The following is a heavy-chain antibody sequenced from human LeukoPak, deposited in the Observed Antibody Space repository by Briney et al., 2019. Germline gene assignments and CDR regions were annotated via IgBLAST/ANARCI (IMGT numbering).Heavy chain of an antibody. CDR2: ISSSSSYI. CDR1: GFTFSSYS. CDR3: ARDVNPSFGSRTYYDAFDI. V-gene: IGHV3-21*01. Sequence: GGSLRLSCAASGFTFSSYSMNWVRQAPGKGLEWVSSISSSSSYIYYADSVKGRFTISGDNAKNSLYLQMNSLRAEDTAVYYCARDVNPSFGSRTYYDAFDIWGQGTMVTVSS. J-gene: IGHJ3*02. D-gene: IGHD3-10*01.